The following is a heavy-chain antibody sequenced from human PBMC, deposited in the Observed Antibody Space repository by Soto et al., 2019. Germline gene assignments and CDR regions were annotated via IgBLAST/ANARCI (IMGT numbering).Heavy chain of an antibody. V-gene: IGHV3-23*01. D-gene: IGHD2-15*01. CDR1: GFTFNTYA. J-gene: IGHJ4*03. Sequence: EVQLLESGGGLVQPGGSLTLSCVASGFTFNTYAMNWVRQAPGKGLQWVSAVSASDSGPYHADSVKGRFASSKDNSKDTLYLQVNIRRADDTAVDCCARSYGGGSSCYSDYFDFRGQGTPVTVSS. CDR3: ARSYGGGSSCYSDYFDF. CDR2: VSASDSGP.